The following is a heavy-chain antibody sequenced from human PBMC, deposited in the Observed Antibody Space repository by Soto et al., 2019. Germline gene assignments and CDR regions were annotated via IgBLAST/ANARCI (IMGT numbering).Heavy chain of an antibody. Sequence: QVQLVQSGAEVKKPGASVKVSCKASGYPFPSYGVSWVRQAPGQGLEWLGWISGNNGNTNYAQNPQGRVTMTTDTSTSTAYMELRSLRSDDTAVYYCARAGKYYYGSGSPYYYGMDVWGQGITVTVSS. V-gene: IGHV1-18*04. D-gene: IGHD3-10*01. J-gene: IGHJ6*02. CDR1: GYPFPSYG. CDR2: ISGNNGNT. CDR3: ARAGKYYYGSGSPYYYGMDV.